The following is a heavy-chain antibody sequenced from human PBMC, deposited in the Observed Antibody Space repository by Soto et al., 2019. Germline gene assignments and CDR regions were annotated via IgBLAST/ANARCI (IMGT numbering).Heavy chain of an antibody. CDR1: GFTFSSYS. J-gene: IGHJ5*02. CDR2: ISSSSSYI. CDR3: ARVGPWVPYYYDSSPYTFENWFDP. Sequence: NPGGSLRLSCAASGFTFSSYSMNWVRQAPGKGLEWVSSISSSSSYIYYADSVKGRFTISRDNAKNSLYLQMNSLRAADTAVYYCARVGPWVPYYYDSSPYTFENWFDPWGQGTLVTVSS. V-gene: IGHV3-21*04. D-gene: IGHD3-22*01.